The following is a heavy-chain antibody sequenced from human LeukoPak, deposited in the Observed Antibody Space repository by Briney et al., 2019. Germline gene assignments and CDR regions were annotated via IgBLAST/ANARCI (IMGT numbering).Heavy chain of an antibody. CDR2: IYTSGST. J-gene: IGHJ6*03. CDR3: ARTWGYYYYYMDV. CDR1: GDSISSGSYY. D-gene: IGHD3-16*01. Sequence: SETLSLTCTVSGDSISSGSYYWSWIRQPAGKGLEWIGRIYTSGSTNYNPSLKSRVTISVDTSKNQFSLKLSSVTAADTAVYYCARTWGYYYYYMDVWGKGTTVTVSS. V-gene: IGHV4-61*02.